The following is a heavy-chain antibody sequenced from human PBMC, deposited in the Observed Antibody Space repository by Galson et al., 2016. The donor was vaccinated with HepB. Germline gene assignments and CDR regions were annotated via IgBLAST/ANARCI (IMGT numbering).Heavy chain of an antibody. D-gene: IGHD3-22*01. V-gene: IGHV2-70*04. CDR2: IDWDDDK. CDR1: GFSLSTNAMR. CDR3: ARMSLTRHGYYFDY. J-gene: IGHJ4*02. Sequence: PALVKPTQTLTLTCTFSGFSLSTNAMRVSWIRQSPGKALEWLARIDWDDDKFYSTSLKTRLIISKDTSKNHVVLTMTNMDPVDTATYFCARMSLTRHGYYFDYWGQGSLVTVSS.